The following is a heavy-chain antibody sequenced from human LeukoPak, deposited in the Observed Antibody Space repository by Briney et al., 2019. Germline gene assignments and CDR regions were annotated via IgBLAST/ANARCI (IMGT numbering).Heavy chain of an antibody. V-gene: IGHV3-30*18. J-gene: IGHJ4*02. D-gene: IGHD3-16*02. CDR1: GFTLSSYG. CDR2: ISYDGSNK. Sequence: PGGSLRLSCAASGFTLSSYGMHWVRQATGQGLEWVAVISYDGSNKYYADSVKGRFTISRDNSKNTLYLQMNSLRAEDTAVYYCAKITTVQGVGESSLDYWGQGTLVTVSS. CDR3: AKITTVQGVGESSLDY.